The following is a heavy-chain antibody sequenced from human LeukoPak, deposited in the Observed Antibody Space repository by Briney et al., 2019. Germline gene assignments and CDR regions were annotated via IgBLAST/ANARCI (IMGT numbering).Heavy chain of an antibody. CDR3: ARTKATLWFGES. J-gene: IGHJ5*02. D-gene: IGHD3-10*01. Sequence: GGSLRLSCAASGFTFSSYSMNWVRQAPGKGLEWVASIRGSSSYIYYADSVKGRFTFSRDNAKDSLFLQMNNLSAEDTAVYYCARTKATLWFGESWGQGTLVTVSS. CDR2: IRGSSSYI. CDR1: GFTFSSYS. V-gene: IGHV3-21*01.